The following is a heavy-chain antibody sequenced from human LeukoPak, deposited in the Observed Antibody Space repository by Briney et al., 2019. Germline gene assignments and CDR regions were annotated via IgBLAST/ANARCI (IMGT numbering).Heavy chain of an antibody. CDR3: VKDRPNWPIDY. CDR2: ISSSGGVT. J-gene: IGHJ4*02. Sequence: GGSLRLSCAASGFTFSNVWMTWVRQAPGKGLEWVSSISSSGGVTYYADSVKGRFTISRDNSKNTQYLQMNSLRVDDTAVYYCVKDRPNWPIDYWGQGTLVTVSS. D-gene: IGHD1-1*01. V-gene: IGHV3-23*01. CDR1: GFTFSNVW.